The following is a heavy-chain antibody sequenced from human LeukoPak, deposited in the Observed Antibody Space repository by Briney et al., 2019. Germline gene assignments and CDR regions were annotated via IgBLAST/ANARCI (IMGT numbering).Heavy chain of an antibody. CDR3: ARDNNWGFCDY. CDR2: INHGGST. CDR1: GENFSIYL. Sequence: SETLSLTCAVYGENFSIYLYSWIRQPPGKGLEWIGEINHGGSTSYNPSLKSRVTISVDTSKNQFSLKLSSVTAADTAVYYCARDNNWGFCDYWGQGTLVTVSS. J-gene: IGHJ4*02. V-gene: IGHV4-34*01. D-gene: IGHD7-27*01.